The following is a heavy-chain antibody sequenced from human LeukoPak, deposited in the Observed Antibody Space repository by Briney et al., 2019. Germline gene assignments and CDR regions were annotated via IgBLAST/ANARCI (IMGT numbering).Heavy chain of an antibody. CDR2: ISGSGGST. CDR1: GFTFSSYA. J-gene: IGHJ4*02. Sequence: PGGSLRLSCAASGFTFSSYAMSWVRQAPGKGLEWVSAISGSGGSTYYAYSVKGRFTISRDNSKNTLYLQMNSLRAEDTAVYYCAKARGVAGTFFDYWGQGTLVTVSS. V-gene: IGHV3-23*01. CDR3: AKARGVAGTFFDY. D-gene: IGHD6-19*01.